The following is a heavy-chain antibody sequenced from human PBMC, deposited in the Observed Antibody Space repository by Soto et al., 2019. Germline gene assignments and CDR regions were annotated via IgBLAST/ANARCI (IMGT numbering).Heavy chain of an antibody. D-gene: IGHD6-19*01. CDR1: GGSITNDDYY. V-gene: IGHV4-31*03. CDR2: IHNSGTT. Sequence: QVQLQESGPGLVKPSQTLSLTCTVSGGSITNDDYYWNWIRQLPGKGLEWIGYIHNSGTTDYNPSLKGRVXXXVXXSKSQFALKLSSVTAADTAVYFCARQKQWLSPFDDWGPGTLVTVSS. J-gene: IGHJ4*02. CDR3: ARQKQWLSPFDD.